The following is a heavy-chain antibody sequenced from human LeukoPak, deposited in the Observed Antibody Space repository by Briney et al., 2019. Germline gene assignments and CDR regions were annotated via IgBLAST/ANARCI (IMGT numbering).Heavy chain of an antibody. CDR1: GYTFSGFY. Sequence: GASVKVSCKASGYTFSGFYIHWVRQAPGQGREWMGWINPNSGVTNYAQKLQGRVTITRDTSIDTAYMQLSRLRSDDTAVYYCAKDRYGDYEAPFHYYMDAWGRGTTVTVSS. J-gene: IGHJ6*03. CDR3: AKDRYGDYEAPFHYYMDA. CDR2: INPNSGVT. V-gene: IGHV1-2*02. D-gene: IGHD5-12*01.